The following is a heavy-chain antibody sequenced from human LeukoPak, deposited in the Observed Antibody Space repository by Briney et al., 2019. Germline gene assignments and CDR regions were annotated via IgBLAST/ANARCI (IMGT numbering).Heavy chain of an antibody. V-gene: IGHV4-59*01. D-gene: IGHD6-19*01. CDR2: FYNGRP. CDR1: GDSISSYF. J-gene: IGHJ5*02. CDR3: ARQPGYSSGWYH. Sequence: SETLSLTCTVSGDSISSYFWNWIRQTPGKGLEWIGFYNGRPNYNPSLKSRVTISVDTSKNQFSLKLNSVTAADTAVYYCARQPGYSSGWYHWGQGTLVTVSS.